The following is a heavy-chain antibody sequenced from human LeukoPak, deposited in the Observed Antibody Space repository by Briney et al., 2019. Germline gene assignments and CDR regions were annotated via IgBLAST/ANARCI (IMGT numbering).Heavy chain of an antibody. CDR2: ISGSSSDV. CDR1: GFTFSSYW. V-gene: IGHV3-21*04. CDR3: SRDPRHNDY. Sequence: PGGSLRLSCAASGFTFSSYWMTWIRQAPGKGLELLSYISGSSSDVNYIDSVRGRFTISRDNAKNSLYLHMNSLTVEDTAVYYCSRDPRHNDYWGQGTLVTVSS. J-gene: IGHJ4*02.